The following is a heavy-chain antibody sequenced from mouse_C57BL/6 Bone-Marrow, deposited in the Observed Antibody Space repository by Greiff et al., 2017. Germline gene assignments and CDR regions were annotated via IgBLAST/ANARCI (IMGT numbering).Heavy chain of an antibody. Sequence: DVKLVESGGGLVQPGGSLKLSCAASGFTFSDYYMYWVRQTPEKRLEWVAYISHGGGSTYYPDTVKGRFTISRDNAKNTLYLQMSRLKSEDTAMYYCAGHGTARAYWGQGTLVTVSA. CDR3: AGHGTARAY. CDR2: ISHGGGST. CDR1: GFTFSDYY. D-gene: IGHD3-2*01. V-gene: IGHV5-12*01. J-gene: IGHJ3*01.